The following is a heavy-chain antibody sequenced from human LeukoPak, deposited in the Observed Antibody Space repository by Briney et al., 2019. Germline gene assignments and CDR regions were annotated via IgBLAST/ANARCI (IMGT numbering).Heavy chain of an antibody. J-gene: IGHJ4*02. CDR2: ISAYNGNT. CDR1: GYTFTSYG. CDR3: ARDPGYCSSTSCLPGAPIDY. V-gene: IGHV1-18*01. Sequence: GASVKVSCKASGYTFTSYGISWVRQAPGQGLEWMGWISAYNGNTNYAQKLQGRVTMTTDTSTSTASMELRSLRSDDTAVHYCARDPGYCSSTSCLPGAPIDYWGQGTLVTVSS. D-gene: IGHD2-2*01.